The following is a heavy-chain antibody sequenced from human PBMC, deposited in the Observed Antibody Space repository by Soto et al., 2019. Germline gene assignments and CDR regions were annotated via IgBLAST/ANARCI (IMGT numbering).Heavy chain of an antibody. V-gene: IGHV3-15*01. CDR2: IKSKTDGGTT. J-gene: IGHJ3*02. CDR3: TTDATGSYPPDAFDI. D-gene: IGHD1-26*01. Sequence: GSLRLSCAASGFTFSDYYMSWIRQAPGKGLEWVGRIKSKTDGGTTDYAAPVKGRFTISRDDSKNTLYLQMNSLKTEDTAVYYCTTDATGSYPPDAFDIWGQGTMVTVSS. CDR1: GFTFSDYY.